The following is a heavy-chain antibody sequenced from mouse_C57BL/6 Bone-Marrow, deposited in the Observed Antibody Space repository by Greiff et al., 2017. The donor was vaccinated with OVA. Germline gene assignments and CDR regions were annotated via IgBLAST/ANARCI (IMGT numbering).Heavy chain of an antibody. Sequence: EVKLLESGPGLVKPSQSLSLTCSVAGYSITSGYYWNWIRQFPGNKLEWMGYISYDGSNNYNPSLKNRISITRDTSKNQFFLKLHSVTTEDTATYYCARVSPGLYYAMDYWGQGTSVTVSS. CDR2: ISYDGSN. CDR3: ARVSPGLYYAMDY. D-gene: IGHD3-1*01. V-gene: IGHV3-6*01. CDR1: GYSITSGYY. J-gene: IGHJ4*01.